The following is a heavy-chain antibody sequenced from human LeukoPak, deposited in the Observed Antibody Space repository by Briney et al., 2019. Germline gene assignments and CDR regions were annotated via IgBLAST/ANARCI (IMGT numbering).Heavy chain of an antibody. V-gene: IGHV4-4*07. J-gene: IGHJ3*02. CDR2: TYTSGST. CDR3: ARDQVFGVVHHDAFDI. D-gene: IGHD3-3*01. CDR1: GGSISSYY. Sequence: KSSETLSLTCTVSGGSISSYYWSWIRQPAGKGLEWIWRTYTSGSTNYNPSLKSRVTISVDKSKNQFSLKLSSVTAADTAVYYCARDQVFGVVHHDAFDIWGQGTMVTVSS.